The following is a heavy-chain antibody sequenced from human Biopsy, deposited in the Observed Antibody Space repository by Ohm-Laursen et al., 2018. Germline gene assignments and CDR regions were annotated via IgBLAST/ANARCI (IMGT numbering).Heavy chain of an antibody. J-gene: IGHJ4*02. V-gene: IGHV3-11*01. CDR1: GFSFSDYY. D-gene: IGHD5-24*01. CDR2: ISSSGRTM. CDR3: ATTRSFDN. Sequence: GSLRLSCTASGFSFSDYYMIWIRQAPGKGLEWVSYISSSGRTMYYADSVKGRFTISRDNANKSLYLQMNSLRAKDTAVYYCATTRSFDNWGQGTLVTVSS.